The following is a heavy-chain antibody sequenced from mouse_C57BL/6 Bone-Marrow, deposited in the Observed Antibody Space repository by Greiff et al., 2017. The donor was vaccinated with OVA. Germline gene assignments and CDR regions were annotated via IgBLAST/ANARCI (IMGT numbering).Heavy chain of an antibody. Sequence: DVKLVESGGGLVQPKGSLKLSCAASGFSFNTYAMNWVRQAPGKGLEWVARIRSKSNNYATYYADSVKDRFTISRDDSESMLYLQMNNLKTEDTAMYYCVRWGYYEMFAYWGQGTLVTVSA. D-gene: IGHD2-3*01. CDR1: GFSFNTYA. J-gene: IGHJ3*01. V-gene: IGHV10-1*01. CDR2: IRSKSNNYAT. CDR3: VRWGYYEMFAY.